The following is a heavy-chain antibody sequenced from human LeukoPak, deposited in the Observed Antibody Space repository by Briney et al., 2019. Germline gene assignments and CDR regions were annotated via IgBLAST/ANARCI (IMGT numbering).Heavy chain of an antibody. J-gene: IGHJ6*02. CDR1: GFTFSSYA. D-gene: IGHD2-2*01. CDR2: ISYDGSNK. Sequence: PGGSLSLSCAASGFTFSSYAMHWVRQAPGKGLEWVAVISYDGSNKYYADSVKGRFTISRDNSKNTLYLQMNSLRAEDTAVYYCAREYQLPNGYYYYGMDVWGQGTTVTVSS. CDR3: AREYQLPNGYYYYGMDV. V-gene: IGHV3-30-3*01.